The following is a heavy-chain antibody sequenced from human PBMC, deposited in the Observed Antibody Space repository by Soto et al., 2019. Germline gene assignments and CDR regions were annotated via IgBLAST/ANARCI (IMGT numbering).Heavy chain of an antibody. CDR3: AREAPRGYGMEV. V-gene: IGHV4-4*02. Sequence: QPPGKGLEWIGEIYHSGSTNYNPSLKSRVTISVDKSKNQFSLNLSSVTAADTAVYYCAREAPRGYGMEVWGQGTTVTVSS. CDR2: IYHSGST. D-gene: IGHD3-10*01. J-gene: IGHJ6*02.